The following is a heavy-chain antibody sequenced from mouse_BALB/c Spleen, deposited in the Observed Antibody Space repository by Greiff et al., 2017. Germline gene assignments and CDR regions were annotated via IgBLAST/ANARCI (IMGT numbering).Heavy chain of an antibody. CDR1: GFTFSSFG. D-gene: IGHD2-3*01. V-gene: IGHV5-17*02. CDR2: ISSGSSTI. CDR3: ARVVYDGYYYAMDY. Sequence: EVQLVESGGGLVQPGGSRKLSCAASGFTFSSFGMHWVRQAPEKGLEWVAYISSGSSTIYYADTVKGRFTISRDNPKNTLFLQMTSLRSEDTAMYYCARVVYDGYYYAMDYWGQGTSVTVSS. J-gene: IGHJ4*01.